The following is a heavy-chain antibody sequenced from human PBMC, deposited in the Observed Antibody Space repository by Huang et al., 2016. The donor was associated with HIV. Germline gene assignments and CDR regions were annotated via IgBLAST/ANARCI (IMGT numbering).Heavy chain of an antibody. CDR3: ARGRGDARGFLGLDF. CDR1: GGSFSGPN. CDR2: INHSGRT. J-gene: IGHJ4*02. D-gene: IGHD3-16*01. V-gene: IGHV4-34*01. Sequence: QVQLYQWGAGLLKPSETLSLTCAVYGGSFSGPNWTWIRQTPGKGLEWIGEINHSGRTNSRPSLKRRVTISLDTSKNQFSLRLRSVTAADTAVYYCARGRGDARGFLGLDFWGQGTLVTVSS.